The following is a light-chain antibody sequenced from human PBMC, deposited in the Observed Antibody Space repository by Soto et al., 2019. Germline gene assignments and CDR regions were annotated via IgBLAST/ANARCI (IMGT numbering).Light chain of an antibody. Sequence: QSALTQPASVSGSPGQTITISCTGTSSDVGGYNYVSWYRQHPGKAPKLMIYEVSNRPSGVSNRFSGSKSGNTASLTISGRQAEDEADYYCSSYTSSSTPWVFGGGTKLTVL. CDR2: EVS. V-gene: IGLV2-14*01. CDR3: SSYTSSSTPWV. J-gene: IGLJ3*02. CDR1: SSDVGGYNY.